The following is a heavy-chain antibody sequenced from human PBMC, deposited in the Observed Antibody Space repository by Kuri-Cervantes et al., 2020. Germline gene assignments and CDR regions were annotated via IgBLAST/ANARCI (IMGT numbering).Heavy chain of an antibody. J-gene: IGHJ4*02. CDR1: GFTFSSYS. CDR3: ARDQYRASGPDY. CDR2: ISYDGSNK. V-gene: IGHV3-30*03. Sequence: GGSLRLSCAASGFTFSSYSMNWVRQAPGKGLEWVAVISYDGSNKYYADSVKGRFTISRDNSKNTLYLQMNSLRAEDTAVYYCARDQYRASGPDYWGQGTLVTVSS. D-gene: IGHD1-14*01.